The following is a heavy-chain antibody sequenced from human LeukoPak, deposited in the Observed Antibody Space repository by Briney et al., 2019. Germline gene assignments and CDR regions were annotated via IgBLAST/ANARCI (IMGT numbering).Heavy chain of an antibody. CDR1: GFTFSSYG. V-gene: IGHV3-33*01. J-gene: IGHJ4*02. Sequence: PGGSLRLSCAASGFTFSSYGMHWVRHAPGKGLEWVAVMYYDGISKYYADSVKGRFTISRDNSNNTLYLQMNGLRVEDTAVYYCARDYYCSGGSCLYFDYWGQGTLVTVSS. D-gene: IGHD2-15*01. CDR3: ARDYYCSGGSCLYFDY. CDR2: MYYDGISK.